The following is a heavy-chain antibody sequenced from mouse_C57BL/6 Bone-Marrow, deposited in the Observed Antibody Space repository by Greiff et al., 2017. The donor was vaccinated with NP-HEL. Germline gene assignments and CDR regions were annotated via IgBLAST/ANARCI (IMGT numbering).Heavy chain of an antibody. V-gene: IGHV14-4*01. J-gene: IGHJ4*01. D-gene: IGHD2-5*01. CDR3: TTSNWGAMDY. CDR2: IDPENGDT. CDR1: GFNIKDDY. Sequence: VHVKQSGAELVRPGASVKLSCTASGFNIKDDYMHWVKQRPEQGLEWIGWIDPENGDTEYASKFQGKATITADTSSNTAYLQLSSLTSEDTAVYYCTTSNWGAMDYWGQGTSVTVSS.